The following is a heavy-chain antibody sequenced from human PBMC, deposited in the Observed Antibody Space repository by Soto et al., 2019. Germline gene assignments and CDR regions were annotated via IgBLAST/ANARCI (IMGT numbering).Heavy chain of an antibody. CDR1: GFSLNSRGVG. CDR2: VYWDDDK. V-gene: IGHV2-5*02. J-gene: IGHJ4*02. D-gene: IGHD3-9*01. CDR3: VSRGPVDETGMGFDL. Sequence: QITLRESGPALVKPTQTLTLTCTFSGFSLNSRGVGVGWVRQPPGKTLAWLAIVYWDDDKRYRPSLRSWLSIRTDTPKNQVVLTLTQTDPVDTATYYCVSRGPVDETGMGFDLWGQSSLVTFSS.